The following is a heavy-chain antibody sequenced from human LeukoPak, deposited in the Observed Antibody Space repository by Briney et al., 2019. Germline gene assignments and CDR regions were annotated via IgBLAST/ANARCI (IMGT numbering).Heavy chain of an antibody. D-gene: IGHD6-13*01. J-gene: IGHJ4*02. CDR1: GGSISSSSYY. V-gene: IGHV4-39*07. CDR3: ARDGLYSSSWYTD. Sequence: SETLSLTCTVSGGSISSSSYYWGWIRQPPGKGQEWIGSIYYSGSTYYNPSLKSRVTISVDTSKNQFSLKLSSVTAADTAVYYCARDGLYSSSWYTDWGQGTLVTVSS. CDR2: IYYSGST.